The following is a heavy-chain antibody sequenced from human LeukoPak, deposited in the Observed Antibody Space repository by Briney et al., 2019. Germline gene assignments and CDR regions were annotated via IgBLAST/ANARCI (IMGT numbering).Heavy chain of an antibody. Sequence: SETLSLTCAVYGGSFSSYFLTWIRQPPGKGLEWIGDINHRGSASYNPSLKSRVTISVDTSKNQFSLKLSSVTAADTAVYYCAREKIGYYDGSGRGWFDPWGQGTLVTVSS. CDR3: AREKIGYYDGSGRGWFDP. J-gene: IGHJ5*02. CDR1: GGSFSSYF. V-gene: IGHV4-34*01. CDR2: INHRGSA. D-gene: IGHD3-22*01.